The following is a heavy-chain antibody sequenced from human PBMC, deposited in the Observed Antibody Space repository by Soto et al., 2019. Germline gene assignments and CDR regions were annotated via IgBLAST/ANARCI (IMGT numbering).Heavy chain of an antibody. J-gene: IGHJ4*02. V-gene: IGHV3-74*01. CDR3: AKELTCNQADY. CDR1: GFIFSNYW. CDR2: ISNDGSIT. D-gene: IGHD2-2*01. Sequence: EVQLVESGGGLIPPGGSLRLSCEASGFIFSNYWMHWVRQTPGTGLVWVSRISNDGSITNYADSVKGRFTISRDNAKNTLYLQMNSLRAEDTAVYYCAKELTCNQADYWGQGALVTVSS.